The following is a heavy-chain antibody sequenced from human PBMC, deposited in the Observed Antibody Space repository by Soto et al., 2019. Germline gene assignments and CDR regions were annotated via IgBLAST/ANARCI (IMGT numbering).Heavy chain of an antibody. D-gene: IGHD2-2*01. J-gene: IGHJ5*02. CDR3: ARGAIVVVPAAIRSGGNWFDP. Sequence: SETLSLTCAVYGGSFSGYYWSWIRQPPGKGLEWIGEINHSGSTNYNPSLKSRVTISVDTSKNQFSLKLSSVTAADTAVYYCARGAIVVVPAAIRSGGNWFDPWGQGALVTVSS. CDR2: INHSGST. CDR1: GGSFSGYY. V-gene: IGHV4-34*01.